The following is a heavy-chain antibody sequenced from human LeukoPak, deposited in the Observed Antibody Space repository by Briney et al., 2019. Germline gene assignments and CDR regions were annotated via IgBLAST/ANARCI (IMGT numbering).Heavy chain of an antibody. Sequence: PSENLSLTCTVYGDSISRESWSWIRQAPGKGLECIGYSYDSWRMNYNPSLQSRVTISLDTSKNRLSLQLNPVTAADTAVYYCARRIQLWSYWHFDLWGRGTLVTVTS. J-gene: IGHJ2*01. CDR1: GDSISRES. V-gene: IGHV4-4*08. D-gene: IGHD1-1*01. CDR3: ARRIQLWSYWHFDL. CDR2: SYDSWRM.